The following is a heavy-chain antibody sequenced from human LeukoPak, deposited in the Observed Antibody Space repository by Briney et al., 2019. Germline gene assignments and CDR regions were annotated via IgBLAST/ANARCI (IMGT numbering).Heavy chain of an antibody. CDR1: GGPFSGYY. CDR2: INHSGST. J-gene: IGHJ4*02. D-gene: IGHD3-22*01. Sequence: SETLSLTCAVYGGPFSGYYWSWIRQPPGKGLEWIGEINHSGSTNYNPSLKSRVTISVDTSKNQLSLKLSSATAADTAVYYCARDPPLDSSGYWGQGTLVTVSS. CDR3: ARDPPLDSSGY. V-gene: IGHV4-34*01.